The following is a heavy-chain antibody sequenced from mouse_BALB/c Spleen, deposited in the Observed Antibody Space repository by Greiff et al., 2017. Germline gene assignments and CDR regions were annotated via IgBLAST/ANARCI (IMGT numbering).Heavy chain of an antibody. D-gene: IGHD1-1*01. CDR2: IWAGGST. V-gene: IGHV2-9*02. Sequence: VKVVESGPGLVAPSQSLSITCTVSGFSLTSYGVHWVRQPPGKGLEWLGVIWAGGSTNYNSALMSRLSISKDNSKSQVFLKMNSLQTDDTAMYYCVRITTRAYWGQGTLVTVSA. CDR1: GFSLTSYG. J-gene: IGHJ3*01. CDR3: VRITTRAY.